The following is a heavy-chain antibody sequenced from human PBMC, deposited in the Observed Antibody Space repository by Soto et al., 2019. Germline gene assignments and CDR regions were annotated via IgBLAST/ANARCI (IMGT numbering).Heavy chain of an antibody. Sequence: QVQLVQSGAEVKKPGASVKVSCKASGYTFSSYGISWVRQAPGQGLEWMGRISAYNGNTNYAQKLQGRVTMTTDTSTSTAYMELRSLRSVDTAVYYCARDSGIAVAGYGMDVWGQGTTVTVSS. V-gene: IGHV1-18*01. CDR2: ISAYNGNT. J-gene: IGHJ6*02. D-gene: IGHD6-19*01. CDR1: GYTFSSYG. CDR3: ARDSGIAVAGYGMDV.